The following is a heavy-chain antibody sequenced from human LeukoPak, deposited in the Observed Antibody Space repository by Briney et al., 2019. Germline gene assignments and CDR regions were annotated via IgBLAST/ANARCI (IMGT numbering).Heavy chain of an antibody. CDR1: GGSISSYY. D-gene: IGHD5-12*01. V-gene: IGHV4-59*01. J-gene: IGHJ4*02. Sequence: SETLSLTCTVSGGSISSYYWSWIRQPPGKGLEWIGYMYYSGSTNYNPSLKNRVTISVDTSKNQFSLKLSSVTAADTAVYYCARGGYKSLDYWAREPWSPSP. CDR2: MYYSGST. CDR3: ARGGYKSLDY.